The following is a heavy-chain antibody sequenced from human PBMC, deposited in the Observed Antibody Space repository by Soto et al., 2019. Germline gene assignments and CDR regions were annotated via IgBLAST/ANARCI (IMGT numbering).Heavy chain of an antibody. J-gene: IGHJ4*02. CDR3: VRVPNY. V-gene: IGHV4-4*02. Sequence: QVQLQESGPGLVKPSGTLSLTCTVSGDSISSLNWWSWVRQPPGKGLEWLGQIHHNGNTDYNASLQSRVTISIDKSKDHFSLNLNSVTVADTAVYYCVRVPNYLGQGTLVTVSS. CDR2: IHHNGNT. CDR1: GDSISSLNW.